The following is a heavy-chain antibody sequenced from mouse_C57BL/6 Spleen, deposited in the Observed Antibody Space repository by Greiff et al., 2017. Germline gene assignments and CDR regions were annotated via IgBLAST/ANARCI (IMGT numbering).Heavy chain of an antibody. CDR2: IRLKSDNYAT. J-gene: IGHJ4*01. CDR1: GFTFSNYW. Sequence: EVQLMESGGGLVQPGGSMKLSCVASGFTFSNYWMNWVRQSPEKGLEWVAQIRLKSDNYATHYAESVKGRFTISRDDSKSSVYLQMNNLRAEDTGIYYCTVIYDGYRYAMDYWGQGTSVTVSS. V-gene: IGHV6-3*01. D-gene: IGHD2-3*01. CDR3: TVIYDGYRYAMDY.